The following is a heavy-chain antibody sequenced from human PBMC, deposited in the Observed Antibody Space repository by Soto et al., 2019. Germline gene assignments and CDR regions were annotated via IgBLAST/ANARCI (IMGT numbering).Heavy chain of an antibody. Sequence: QVQLVQSGADVKKPGASVKVSCKASGYTFTTYYMHWVRQAPGQGLEWVGIINPGDGTTFYPQKSKSRVTVTRDTDRSTVYMALSSLRSEDTAEYYCARVSPFVSAPDYWGQGTLDTVSS. J-gene: IGHJ4*02. CDR3: ARVSPFVSAPDY. D-gene: IGHD1-20*01. CDR2: INPGDGTT. CDR1: GYTFTTYY. V-gene: IGHV1-46*03.